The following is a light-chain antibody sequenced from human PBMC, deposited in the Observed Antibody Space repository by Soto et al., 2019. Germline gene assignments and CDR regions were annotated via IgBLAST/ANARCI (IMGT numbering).Light chain of an antibody. CDR2: EVT. J-gene: IGLJ3*02. CDR3: SSYAGGPWV. V-gene: IGLV2-23*02. CDR1: RNDVGNYDF. Sequence: QSVLTQPASVSGSPGQSITISCTGSRNDVGNYDFVSWYQQHPDKAPKLMLYEVTKRPSGVTSRFSGSKSGNTASLTISGLQAEDEADYYCSSYAGGPWVFGGGTKVTVL.